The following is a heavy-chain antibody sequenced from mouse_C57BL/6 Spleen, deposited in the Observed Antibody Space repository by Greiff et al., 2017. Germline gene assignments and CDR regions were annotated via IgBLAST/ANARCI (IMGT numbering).Heavy chain of an antibody. CDR2: IDPSDSYT. Sequence: QVQLQQPGAELVMPGASVKLSCKASGYTFTSYWMHWVKQRPGQGLEWIGEIDPSDSYTNYNQKFKGKSTLHVDKSSSTAYMLLSGLTSEDSAVNYCAREREGWFAYWGKGTLVTVSA. V-gene: IGHV1-69*01. J-gene: IGHJ3*01. CDR3: AREREGWFAY. CDR1: GYTFTSYW.